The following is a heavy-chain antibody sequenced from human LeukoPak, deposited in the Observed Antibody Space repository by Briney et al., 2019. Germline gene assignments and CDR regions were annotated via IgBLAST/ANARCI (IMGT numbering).Heavy chain of an antibody. CDR1: GFTVSSNY. Sequence: GGSLRLSCAASGFTVSSNYMSWVRQAPGKGLEWVSVIYSGGSTYYADSVKGRFTISRDNSKNTLYLQMNSLRAEDTAVYYCARKLYSSGWYHYYYGMDVWGQGTTVTVSS. CDR2: IYSGGST. V-gene: IGHV3-53*01. CDR3: ARKLYSSGWYHYYYGMDV. J-gene: IGHJ6*02. D-gene: IGHD6-19*01.